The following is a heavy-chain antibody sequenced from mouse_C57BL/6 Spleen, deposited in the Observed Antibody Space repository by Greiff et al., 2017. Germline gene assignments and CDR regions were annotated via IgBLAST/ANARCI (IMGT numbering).Heavy chain of an antibody. CDR3: ARGTTVVATYYAMDY. CDR1: GFTFSDYG. J-gene: IGHJ4*01. D-gene: IGHD1-1*01. CDR2: ISSGSSTI. Sequence: DVMLVESGGGLVKPGGSLKLSCAASGFTFSDYGMHWVRQAPEKGLEWVAYISSGSSTIYYADTVKGRFTISRDNAKNTLFLQMTSLRSEDTAMYYCARGTTVVATYYAMDYWGQGTSVTVSS. V-gene: IGHV5-17*01.